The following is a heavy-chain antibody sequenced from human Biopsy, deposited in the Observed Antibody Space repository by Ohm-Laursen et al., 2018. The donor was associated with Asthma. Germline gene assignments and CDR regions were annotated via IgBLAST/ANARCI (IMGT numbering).Heavy chain of an antibody. CDR3: ASDFPKDYVRYNFQF. CDR1: GYSLTDLS. Sequence: ASVKVSCKISGYSLTDLSMHWVRQAPGQGLEWMGGHDHEEGGTVDARRFQGRVTMTEDASTDTAYMELSSLSSDDTAVYYCASDFPKDYVRYNFQFWGQGTLVTVSS. CDR2: HDHEEGGT. J-gene: IGHJ4*02. D-gene: IGHD4-17*01. V-gene: IGHV1-24*01.